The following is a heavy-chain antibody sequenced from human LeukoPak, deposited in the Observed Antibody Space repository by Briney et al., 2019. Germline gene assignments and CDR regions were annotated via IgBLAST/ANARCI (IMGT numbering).Heavy chain of an antibody. Sequence: GGSLRLSCAASGFTFSSSSMNWVRQAPGKGLEWVSFISSSSSYIYYADSVKGRFTISRDNAKNSLYLQMNSLRAEDTAVYYCASLLYYISCPRSAVWGQGTTVTVSS. J-gene: IGHJ6*02. V-gene: IGHV3-21*01. CDR1: GFTFSSSS. CDR2: ISSSSSYI. CDR3: ASLLYYISCPRSAV. D-gene: IGHD6-6*01.